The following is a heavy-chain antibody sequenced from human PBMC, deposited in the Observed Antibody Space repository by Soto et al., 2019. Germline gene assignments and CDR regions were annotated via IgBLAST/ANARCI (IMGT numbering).Heavy chain of an antibody. Sequence: ASVKVSCKASGGTFSSYTISWVRQAPGQGLEWMGRIIPILGIANYAQKFQGRVTITADKSTSTAYMELSSLRSEDTAVYYCARDHYRDCSSTSCYVEDAFDIWGQGTMVTVSS. J-gene: IGHJ3*02. CDR2: IIPILGIA. CDR3: ARDHYRDCSSTSCYVEDAFDI. D-gene: IGHD2-2*01. V-gene: IGHV1-69*04. CDR1: GGTFSSYT.